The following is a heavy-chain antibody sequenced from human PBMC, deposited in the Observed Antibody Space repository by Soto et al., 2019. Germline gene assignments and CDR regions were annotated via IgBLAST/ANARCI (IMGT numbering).Heavy chain of an antibody. Sequence: PSETLSLTCTVSGGSISSGDYYWSWIRQPPGKGLEWIGYIYYSGSTYYNPSLKSRVTISVDTSKNQFSLKLSSVTAADTAVYYCSSDHSYDCSGPTTTWLEHWGQGALVTVSS. CDR1: GGSISSGDYY. D-gene: IGHD3-22*01. J-gene: IGHJ5*02. CDR3: SSDHSYDCSGPTTTWLEH. V-gene: IGHV4-30-4*01. CDR2: IYYSGST.